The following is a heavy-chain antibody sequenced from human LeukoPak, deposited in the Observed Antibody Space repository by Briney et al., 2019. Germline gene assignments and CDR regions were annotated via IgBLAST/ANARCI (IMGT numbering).Heavy chain of an antibody. J-gene: IGHJ3*02. CDR3: ARHAYDSSGYYYLDAFDI. Sequence: SETLSLTCAVYGGSFSGYYWSWIRQPPGKGLEWIGEINHSGSTNYNPSLKSRVTISVDTSKNQFSLKLSSVTAADTAVYYCARHAYDSSGYYYLDAFDIWGQGTMVTVSS. CDR1: GGSFSGYY. V-gene: IGHV4-34*01. D-gene: IGHD3-22*01. CDR2: INHSGST.